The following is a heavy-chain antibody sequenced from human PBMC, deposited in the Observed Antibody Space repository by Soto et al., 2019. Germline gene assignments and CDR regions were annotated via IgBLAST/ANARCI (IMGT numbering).Heavy chain of an antibody. D-gene: IGHD2-21*02. CDR2: ISAYNGNT. Sequence: QVQLVQSGAEVKKPGASVKVSCKASGYTFTSYGISWVRQAPGQGLEWMGWISAYNGNTNYAQKLQGRGTMTTDTSTSTAYMELRSLRSDDTAVYYCARAGAYCGGDCYSAHDFDYWGQGTLVTVSS. V-gene: IGHV1-18*01. CDR1: GYTFTSYG. J-gene: IGHJ4*02. CDR3: ARAGAYCGGDCYSAHDFDY.